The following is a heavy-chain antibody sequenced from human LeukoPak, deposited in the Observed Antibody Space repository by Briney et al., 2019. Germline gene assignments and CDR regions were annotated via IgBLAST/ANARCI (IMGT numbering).Heavy chain of an antibody. CDR3: ARAADWPAAQISPYYFDY. Sequence: SETLSLTCTVSGGSISSYYWSWIRQPPGKGLEWIGYIYYSGSTNYNPSLKSRVTISVDTSKNQFSLKLSSVTAADTAVYYCARAADWPAAQISPYYFDYWGQGTLVTVSS. V-gene: IGHV4-59*12. J-gene: IGHJ4*02. D-gene: IGHD2-2*01. CDR2: IYYSGST. CDR1: GGSISSYY.